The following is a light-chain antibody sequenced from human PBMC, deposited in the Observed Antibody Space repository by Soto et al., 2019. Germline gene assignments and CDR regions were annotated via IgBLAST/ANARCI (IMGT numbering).Light chain of an antibody. J-gene: IGLJ1*01. CDR1: SSDVGGYNY. CDR2: DVS. Sequence: QSVLTQPASVSGSPGQSITISCTGTSSDVGGYNYVSRYQQHPGKAPKLMIYDVSNRPSGVSNRFSGSKSGNTASLTISGLQAEDEADYYCSSYTSSSTDVFGTGTKVTVL. V-gene: IGLV2-14*01. CDR3: SSYTSSSTDV.